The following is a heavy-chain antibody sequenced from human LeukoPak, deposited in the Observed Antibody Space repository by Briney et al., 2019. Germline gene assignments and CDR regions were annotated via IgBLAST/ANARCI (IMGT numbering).Heavy chain of an antibody. CDR1: GYTFIGYY. J-gene: IGHJ4*02. CDR2: INPNSGGT. D-gene: IGHD1-26*01. CDR3: VRVGVEATATFDY. Sequence: ASVKVSCKASGYTFIGYYIHWVRQAAGQGLEWMGWINPNSGGTNYAQKFQGRVTMTRDTSISTAYMELSSLRSDDTAVYFCVRVGVEATATFDYWGQGTLVTVSS. V-gene: IGHV1-2*02.